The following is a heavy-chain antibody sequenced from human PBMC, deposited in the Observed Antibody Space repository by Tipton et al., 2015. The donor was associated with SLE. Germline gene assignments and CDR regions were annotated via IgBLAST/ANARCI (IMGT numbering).Heavy chain of an antibody. CDR1: GGSINSYNW. J-gene: IGHJ6*02. CDR2: IYHSVTT. CDR3: ARGPDYSNYYFYRMDV. D-gene: IGHD4-11*01. V-gene: IGHV4-4*02. Sequence: TLSLTCAVSGGSINSYNWWTWVRQPPGKGLEWIGEIYHSVTTNYNPSLKSRITISLDKSNNHFSLRLSSLTAADTAVYYCARGPDYSNYYFYRMDVLGQGTTVTVSS.